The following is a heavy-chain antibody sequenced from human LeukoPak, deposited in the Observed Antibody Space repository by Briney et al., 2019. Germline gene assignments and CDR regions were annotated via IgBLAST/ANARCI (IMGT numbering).Heavy chain of an antibody. Sequence: PSETLSLTCAVYGGSFSGYYWSWIRQPPGKGLEWIGEINHSGSTNYNPSLKSRVTISVDTSKNQFSLKLSSVTAADTAVYYCARGPYYYGSGSYPHRRNWFDPWGQGTLVTVSS. CDR1: GGSFSGYY. D-gene: IGHD3-10*01. J-gene: IGHJ5*02. CDR3: ARGPYYYGSGSYPHRRNWFDP. CDR2: INHSGST. V-gene: IGHV4-34*01.